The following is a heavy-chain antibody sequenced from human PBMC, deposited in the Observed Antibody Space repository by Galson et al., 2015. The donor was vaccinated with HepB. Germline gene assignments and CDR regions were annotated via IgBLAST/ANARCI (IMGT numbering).Heavy chain of an antibody. V-gene: IGHV1-69*04. CDR1: GGTFSSYA. Sequence: SVKVSCKASGGTFSSYAISWVRQAPGQGLEWMGRIIPILGIANYAQKFQGRVTITADKSTSTAYMELSSLRSEDTAVYYCTTDPLLLWFAHDLGSRSDAFDIWGQGTMVTVSS. D-gene: IGHD3-10*01. CDR3: TTDPLLLWFAHDLGSRSDAFDI. CDR2: IIPILGIA. J-gene: IGHJ3*02.